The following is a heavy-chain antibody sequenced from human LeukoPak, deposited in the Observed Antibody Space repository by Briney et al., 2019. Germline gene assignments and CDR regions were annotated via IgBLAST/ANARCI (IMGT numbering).Heavy chain of an antibody. CDR3: ARGKGAYYDILTGYHNNYGMDV. CDR1: GGSISSYY. D-gene: IGHD3-9*01. Sequence: KPSETLSLTCTVAGGSISSYYWSWIRQPPGKGLEWIGYIYYSGSTNYHPSLKSRVTISVDTSKNQFSLKLSSVTAADTAVYYCARGKGAYYDILTGYHNNYGMDVWGQGTTVTVSS. V-gene: IGHV4-59*01. J-gene: IGHJ6*02. CDR2: IYYSGST.